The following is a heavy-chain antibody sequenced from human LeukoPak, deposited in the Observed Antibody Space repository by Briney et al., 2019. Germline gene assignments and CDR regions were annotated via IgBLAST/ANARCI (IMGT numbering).Heavy chain of an antibody. D-gene: IGHD5-24*01. J-gene: IGHJ3*02. V-gene: IGHV1-46*01. CDR3: AREGGYNPGAFDI. CDR1: GYTFTSYY. CDR2: INPSGGST. Sequence: ASVKVSCKASGYTFTSYYMHWVRQAPGQGLEWMGIINPSGGSTSYAQKFQGRVTMTRDTSIGTAYMELSRLRSDDTAVYYCAREGGYNPGAFDIWGQGTMVTVSS.